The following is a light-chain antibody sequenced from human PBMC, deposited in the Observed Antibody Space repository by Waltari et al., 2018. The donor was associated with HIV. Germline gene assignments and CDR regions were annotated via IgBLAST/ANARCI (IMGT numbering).Light chain of an antibody. CDR2: AAS. Sequence: IQMTQSPASVSASVTESVTINCRPTQDIGFNVNWYQFKPGTAPRLLIVAASNLQAGVPARFSGSGYGTHFSLTISRPHSEDSAHYFCQQSYALPYTFGQG. CDR3: QQSYALPYT. V-gene: IGKV1-39*01. CDR1: QDIGFN. J-gene: IGKJ2*01.